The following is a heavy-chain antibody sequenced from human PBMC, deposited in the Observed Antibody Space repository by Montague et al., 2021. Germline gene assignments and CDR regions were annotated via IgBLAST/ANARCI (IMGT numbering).Heavy chain of an antibody. D-gene: IGHD3-10*01. CDR1: GGSISGFY. CDR2: IYDSGTT. V-gene: IGHV4-59*08. Sequence: SETLSLTCTVTGGSISGFYWCWIRQSPSKGLEWIGYIYDSGTTNYNPSLKSRVTISADTSMNQFSLNLRSVTAADTAVYFCARRRGICSPFDYWGQGTLVAVAS. CDR3: ARRRGICSPFDY. J-gene: IGHJ4*02.